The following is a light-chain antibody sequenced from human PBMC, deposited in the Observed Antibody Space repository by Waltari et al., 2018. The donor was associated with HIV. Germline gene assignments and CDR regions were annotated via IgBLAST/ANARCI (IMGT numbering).Light chain of an antibody. CDR2: EVY. J-gene: IGLJ3*02. Sequence: QSALTQPPSASGSPGQSVTISCTGSSSDIGGYDFVSWFQQHPGKAPKLVIYEVYKQPSGVPDRFSGSKSGNTASLTVSGLQAEDEAYYHCSSYAGNYNLVFGGGTKLTVL. V-gene: IGLV2-8*01. CDR1: SSDIGGYDF. CDR3: SSYAGNYNLV.